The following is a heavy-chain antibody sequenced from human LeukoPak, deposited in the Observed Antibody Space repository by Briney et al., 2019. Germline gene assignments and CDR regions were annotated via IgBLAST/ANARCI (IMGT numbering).Heavy chain of an antibody. CDR2: IYYSGST. D-gene: IGHD6-13*01. CDR1: GGSVSSGSYY. CDR3: ARIPEIAAAGTAFDL. Sequence: PSETLSLTCTVSGGSVSSGSYYWSWIRQPPGKGLEWIGYIYYSGSTNYNPSLKSRVTISVDTSKNQFSLKLSSVTAADTAVYYCARIPEIAAAGTAFDLWGRGTLVTVSS. J-gene: IGHJ2*01. V-gene: IGHV4-61*01.